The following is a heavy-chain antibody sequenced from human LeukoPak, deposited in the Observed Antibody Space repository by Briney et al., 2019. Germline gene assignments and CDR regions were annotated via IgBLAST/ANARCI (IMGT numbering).Heavy chain of an antibody. Sequence: SETLSLTCTVSGVSMSNYYWSWIRQPAGKGLEWVGHIYTSGTTSYNPSLKSRVTISVDTSKNQFSLKLSSVTAADTAVYYCAGRRTIFGVVSYWGQGTLVTVSS. D-gene: IGHD3-3*01. V-gene: IGHV4-4*07. J-gene: IGHJ4*02. CDR1: GVSMSNYY. CDR3: AGRRTIFGVVSY. CDR2: IYTSGTT.